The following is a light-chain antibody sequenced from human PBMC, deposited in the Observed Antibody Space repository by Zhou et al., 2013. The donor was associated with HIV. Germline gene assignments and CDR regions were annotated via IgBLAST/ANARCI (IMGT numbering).Light chain of an antibody. CDR3: QQYNTYPIT. J-gene: IGKJ5*01. Sequence: DIQMTQSPSSVSAAVGDRVSLTCRASQAIGTYLAWIQQKPGKAPRSLIFAASSLQPGVPSRFSGSGSGTEFTLTISSLQPDDFATYYCQQYNTYPITFGQGTRLEI. CDR2: AAS. V-gene: IGKV1-16*01. CDR1: QAIGTY.